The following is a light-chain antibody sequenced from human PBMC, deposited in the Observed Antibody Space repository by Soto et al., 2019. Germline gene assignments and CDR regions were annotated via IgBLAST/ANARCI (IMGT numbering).Light chain of an antibody. J-gene: IGKJ4*01. CDR1: QSIGSW. Sequence: DIPMTQSPSTLSASVGDRVTITCRASQSIGSWLAWYQQKPGKAPKLLISKASSLESGVSPRLSGSGSGTEFTLTISDLQPGDFAAYYCQQYSGFSTFGGGTKVEIK. CDR2: KAS. V-gene: IGKV1-5*03. CDR3: QQYSGFST.